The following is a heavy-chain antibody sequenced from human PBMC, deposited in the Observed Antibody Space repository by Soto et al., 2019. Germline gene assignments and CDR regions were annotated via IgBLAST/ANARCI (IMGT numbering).Heavy chain of an antibody. CDR1: GYTFTSYA. D-gene: IGHD3-10*01. J-gene: IGHJ4*02. V-gene: IGHV1-3*01. CDR3: ARDMGFGLSDY. Sequence: QVQLVQSGAEVKKPGASVKVSCKASGYTFTSYAMHWVRQAPGQRLEWMGWINAGNGNTKYSQKFQGRVTITRDTPASTAYMELSSLRSEDTAVYYFARDMGFGLSDYWGQGTLVTVSS. CDR2: INAGNGNT.